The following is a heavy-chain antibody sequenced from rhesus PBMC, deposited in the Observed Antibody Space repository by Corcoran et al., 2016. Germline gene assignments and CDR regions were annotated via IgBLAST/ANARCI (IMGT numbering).Heavy chain of an antibody. J-gene: IGHJ4*01. CDR2: INYSGSMT. Sequence: EVHLVESGGGLVQPGGFLRLPCTASGFTFSDYGLSWVHQAPGKGLEWISGINYSGSMTWYTDSVMGRFTVSRDNSKNTLSLQMTSLRVEDTAVYYCAKDRQSGAALDSWGQGVLVTVSS. V-gene: IGHV3S5*01. CDR1: GFTFSDYG. CDR3: AKDRQSGAALDS. D-gene: IGHD3-34*01.